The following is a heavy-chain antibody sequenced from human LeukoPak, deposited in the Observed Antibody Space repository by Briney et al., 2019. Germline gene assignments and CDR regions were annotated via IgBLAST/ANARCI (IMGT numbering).Heavy chain of an antibody. CDR1: GFTFVDYG. V-gene: IGHV3-20*04. Sequence: RSGGSLRLSCATSGFTFVDYGLSWVRRAPGKGLEWLCAINYNGAITDYADSVKGRFTISRDNAKNSLYLRMDSLRAEDTALYYCARDRLGPSFSVSHFDLWGQGTLVIVSS. CDR2: INYNGAIT. J-gene: IGHJ4*02. D-gene: IGHD3-3*02. CDR3: ARDRLGPSFSVSHFDL.